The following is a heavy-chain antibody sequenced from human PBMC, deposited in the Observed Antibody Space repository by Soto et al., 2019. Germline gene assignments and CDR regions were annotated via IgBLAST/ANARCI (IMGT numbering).Heavy chain of an antibody. V-gene: IGHV1-46*01. CDR3: AREGYYRTWFEP. J-gene: IGHJ5*02. CDR2: INPSGGKT. Sequence: QVQLEQSGAEVKKPGASVKVSCKASGYTFTNHYVHWVRQAPGQGPEWMGTINPSGGKTDYAQKFKGRITLTRDTPTSTVYMELKSLRSEDTAIYYCAREGYYRTWFEPWGPGTLVTVSS. D-gene: IGHD3-10*01. CDR1: GYTFTNHY.